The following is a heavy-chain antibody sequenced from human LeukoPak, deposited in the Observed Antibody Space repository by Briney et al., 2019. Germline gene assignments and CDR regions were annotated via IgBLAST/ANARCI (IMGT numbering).Heavy chain of an antibody. J-gene: IGHJ3*02. CDR2: IYSDGRT. D-gene: IGHD5/OR15-5a*01. CDR3: ARAGGDVYPFNI. V-gene: IGHV3-66*01. CDR1: GFIVTRNY. Sequence: PGGSLRLSCAASGFIVTRNYMSWFRQAPGKGLEWASIIYSDGRTYHADSVKGRFTISRDNFKNIVYLQMNRLRADDTAVYYCARAGGDVYPFNIWGQGTRVTVSS.